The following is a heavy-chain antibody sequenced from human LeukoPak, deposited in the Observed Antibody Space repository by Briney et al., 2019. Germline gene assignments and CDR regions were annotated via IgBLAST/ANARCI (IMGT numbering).Heavy chain of an antibody. V-gene: IGHV4-4*07. CDR1: GGSISPYY. CDR3: ARDRVSWYYFDY. D-gene: IGHD5/OR15-5a*01. J-gene: IGHJ4*02. Sequence: SETLSLTCTVSGGSISPYYWSFIRQPAGKGLEWIGRISTSGSSKYNPSLESRVTMSVDTSKNQFSLKVTSVTAADTAMYYCARDRVSWYYFDYWGQGTLLTVSS. CDR2: ISTSGSS.